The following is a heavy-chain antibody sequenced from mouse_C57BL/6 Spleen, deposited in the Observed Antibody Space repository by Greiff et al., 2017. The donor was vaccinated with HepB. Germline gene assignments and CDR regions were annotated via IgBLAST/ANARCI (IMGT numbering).Heavy chain of an antibody. Sequence: VQLQQSGAELVKPGASVKMSCKASGYTFTSYWITWVKQRPGQGLEWIGDIYPGSGSTNYNEKFKSKATLTVDTSSSTAYMKLSSRTSEDSAVYYCARTAIYYAYESAMDYWGQGTSVTVSS. CDR1: GYTFTSYW. CDR3: ARTAIYYAYESAMDY. D-gene: IGHD2-2*01. CDR2: IYPGSGST. J-gene: IGHJ4*01. V-gene: IGHV1-55*01.